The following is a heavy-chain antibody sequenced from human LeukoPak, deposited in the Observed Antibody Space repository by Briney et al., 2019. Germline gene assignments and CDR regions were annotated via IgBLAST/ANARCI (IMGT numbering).Heavy chain of an antibody. V-gene: IGHV4-38-2*01. CDR3: VRAFWSGYYYVFDY. D-gene: IGHD3-3*01. CDR2: IYHSGST. CDR1: GYSISSGYY. Sequence: SETLSLTCAVSGYSISSGYYWGWIRQTPGKGLEWIGSIYHSGSTYYNPSLKSRVTISVDTSKNQFSLKLSSVTAADTAVYYCVRAFWSGYYYVFDYWGQGTLVTVSS. J-gene: IGHJ4*02.